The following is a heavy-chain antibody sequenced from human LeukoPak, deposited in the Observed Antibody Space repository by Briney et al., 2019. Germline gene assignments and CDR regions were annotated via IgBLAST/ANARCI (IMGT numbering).Heavy chain of an antibody. CDR2: IKQDGSEK. J-gene: IGHJ4*02. Sequence: GGSLRLSCAASGFTFSDYSMNWVRQAPGKGLEWVANIKQDGSEKYYVDSVKGRSTISRDNAKNSLSLQMNSLRAEDTAMYYCARKVGKYSGWYNYWGQGTLVTVSS. V-gene: IGHV3-7*01. CDR1: GFTFSDYS. CDR3: ARKVGKYSGWYNY. D-gene: IGHD6-19*01.